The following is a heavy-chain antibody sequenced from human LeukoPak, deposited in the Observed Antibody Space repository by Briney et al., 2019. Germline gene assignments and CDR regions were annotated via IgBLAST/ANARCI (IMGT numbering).Heavy chain of an antibody. CDR2: ISSSGSTI. CDR1: GFTFSSYE. CDR3: ARAVSYGYYFDY. J-gene: IGHJ4*02. V-gene: IGHV3-48*03. D-gene: IGHD5-18*01. Sequence: GGSLRLSCAASGFTFSSYEMNWVRQAPGKGLEWVSYISSSGSTIYYADSEKGRFTISRDNAKNSLYLQMNSLRAEDAAVYYCARAVSYGYYFDYWGQGTLVTVSS.